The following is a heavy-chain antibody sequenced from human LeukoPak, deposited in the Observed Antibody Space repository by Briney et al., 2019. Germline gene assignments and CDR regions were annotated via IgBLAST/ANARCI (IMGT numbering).Heavy chain of an antibody. D-gene: IGHD3-22*01. CDR1: GGSISSGNYY. CDR2: IYTSGGTSGST. J-gene: IGHJ5*02. CDR3: AWGDSSGYPFDP. Sequence: PSETLSLTXTVSGGSISSGNYYWSRIRQPAGKGLEWIGRIYTSGGTSGSTYYNPSLKSRVTISVDTSKNQFSLKLSSVTAADTAVYYCAWGDSSGYPFDPWGQGTLVTVSS. V-gene: IGHV4-61*02.